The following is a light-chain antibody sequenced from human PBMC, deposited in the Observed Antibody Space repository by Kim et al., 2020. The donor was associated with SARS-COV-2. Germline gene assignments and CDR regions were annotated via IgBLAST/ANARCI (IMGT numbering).Light chain of an antibody. V-gene: IGKV1-39*01. Sequence: DIQMTQSPSSLPASVGDRVTITCRASQTISTSLNWYQQKPGKAPKLLIYSASSLQSGVPSRFGGSGSGTDFTLTISSLQPEDFAIYYCLQTYSSPITFGQGTRLEIK. J-gene: IGKJ5*01. CDR1: QTISTS. CDR3: LQTYSSPIT. CDR2: SAS.